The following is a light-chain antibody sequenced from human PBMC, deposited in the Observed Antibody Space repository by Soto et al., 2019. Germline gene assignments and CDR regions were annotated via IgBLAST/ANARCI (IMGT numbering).Light chain of an antibody. CDR3: QQSYSTPAT. CDR1: QSISSY. CDR2: AAS. V-gene: IGKV1-39*01. Sequence: DIQMTQSPSSLSASVGDRVTITCRASQSISSYFNWYQQKPGKAPKLLIYAASSLHSGVPSRFSGSGSGTDFTLTISSLQPEDFATYYCQQSYSTPATFGQGTKLEIK. J-gene: IGKJ2*01.